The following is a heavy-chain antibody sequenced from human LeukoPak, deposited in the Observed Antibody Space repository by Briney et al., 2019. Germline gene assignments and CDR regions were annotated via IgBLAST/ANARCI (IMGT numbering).Heavy chain of an antibody. D-gene: IGHD3-10*01. CDR1: GYTFTGYY. CDR3: ARDSPRTTMVRGSIFGMDV. J-gene: IGHJ6*01. V-gene: IGHV1-2*02. Sequence: WASVKVSCKASGYTFTGYYMHWVRQAPGQGLEWMGWINPNSGGTNYAQKFQGRVTMTRDTSISTAYMELSRLRSDDTAVYYCARDSPRTTMVRGSIFGMDVWGQGTTVTVSS. CDR2: INPNSGGT.